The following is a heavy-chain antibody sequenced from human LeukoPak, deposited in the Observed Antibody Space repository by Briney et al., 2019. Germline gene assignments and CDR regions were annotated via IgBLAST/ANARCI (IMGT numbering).Heavy chain of an antibody. V-gene: IGHV3-30*03. CDR2: ISYDGSNK. Sequence: GRSLRLSCAASGFTFSSYGMHWVRQAPGKWLEWVAVISYDGSNKYYADSVKGRFTISRDNSKNTLYLQMNSLRAEDTAVYYCARDRGRDGYNRPSIYYYYYYGMDVWGQGTTVTVSS. CDR1: GFTFSSYG. J-gene: IGHJ6*02. D-gene: IGHD5-24*01. CDR3: ARDRGRDGYNRPSIYYYYYYGMDV.